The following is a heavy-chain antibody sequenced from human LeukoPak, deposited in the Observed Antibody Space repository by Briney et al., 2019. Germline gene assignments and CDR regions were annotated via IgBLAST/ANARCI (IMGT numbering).Heavy chain of an antibody. CDR1: GFTFSSYW. CDR3: ARDLSLVVAATNY. J-gene: IGHJ4*02. D-gene: IGHD2-15*01. V-gene: IGHV3-74*01. Sequence: GGSLRLSCAASGFTFSSYWMHWVRQAPGKGLVWGSRINSDGSSTSYADSVKGRFTISRDNAKNTLYLQMTSLRAEDTAVYYCARDLSLVVAATNYWGQGTLVTVSS. CDR2: INSDGSST.